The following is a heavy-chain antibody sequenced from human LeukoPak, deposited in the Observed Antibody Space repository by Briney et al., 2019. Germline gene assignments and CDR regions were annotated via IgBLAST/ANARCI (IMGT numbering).Heavy chain of an antibody. D-gene: IGHD3-10*01. CDR2: ISGSGGST. J-gene: IGHJ4*02. Sequence: SGGSLRLSCAASGFTFSSYAMSWVRQAPGKGLERVSAISGSGGSTYYADSVKGRFTISRDNSKNTLYLQMNSLRAEDTAVYYCAKAPGPVLLWFGESYFDYWGQGTLVTVSS. V-gene: IGHV3-23*01. CDR1: GFTFSSYA. CDR3: AKAPGPVLLWFGESYFDY.